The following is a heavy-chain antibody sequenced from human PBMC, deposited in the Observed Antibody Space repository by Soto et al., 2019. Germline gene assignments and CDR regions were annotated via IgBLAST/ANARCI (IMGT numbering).Heavy chain of an antibody. CDR3: ARSPSIVVVTNYFDY. D-gene: IGHD3-22*01. J-gene: IGHJ4*02. CDR2: IIPIFGTA. CDR1: GGTFSSYA. Sequence: ASVKVSCKASGGTFSSYAISWVRQAPGQGLEWMGGIIPIFGTANYAQKFQGRLTITADESTGTAYMELSSLRSEDTAVYYCARSPSIVVVTNYFDYWGQGTLVTVSS. V-gene: IGHV1-69*13.